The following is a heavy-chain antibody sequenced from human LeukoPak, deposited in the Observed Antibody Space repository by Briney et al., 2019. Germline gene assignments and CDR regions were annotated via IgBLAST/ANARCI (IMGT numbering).Heavy chain of an antibody. CDR3: AKGYCGGGSCLWIDY. D-gene: IGHD2-15*01. Sequence: GGSLRLSCAASGFTFGNYGMSWVRQAPGKGLEWVSSISGSGGSTYYADSVKGRFTVSRDNSKNTLFLQMNSLRAEDTAVYYCAKGYCGGGSCLWIDYWGQGTLVTVSS. V-gene: IGHV3-23*01. CDR2: ISGSGGST. CDR1: GFTFGNYG. J-gene: IGHJ4*02.